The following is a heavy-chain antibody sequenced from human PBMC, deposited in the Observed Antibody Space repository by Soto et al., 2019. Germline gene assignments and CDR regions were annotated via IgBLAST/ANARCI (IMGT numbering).Heavy chain of an antibody. V-gene: IGHV1-8*01. J-gene: IGHJ3*02. CDR3: ARAVAGIGGDAFEI. CDR1: GYAFTTND. CDR2: MNPNSGNT. Sequence: GASXEVCCKAFGYAFTTNDINWVRQATVQWLEWMGWMNPNSGNTGYAQKFQGRATMTRNTSISTAYMELSSLRSEDTAVYYCARAVAGIGGDAFEIWGQGTMVTVSS. D-gene: IGHD6-19*01.